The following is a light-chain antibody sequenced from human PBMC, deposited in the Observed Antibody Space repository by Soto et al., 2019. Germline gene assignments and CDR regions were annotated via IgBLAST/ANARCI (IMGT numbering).Light chain of an antibody. J-gene: IGKJ5*01. CDR2: AAS. CDR3: QQSYSTLSIS. V-gene: IGKV1-39*01. Sequence: DIQMTQSPSSLSASVGDRVTITCRASESISRHLNWYQQKPGKAPNLLIYAASTLQNGVPSRFIGSGSGTDFTLPISSLQPEDFATYYCQQSYSTLSISFGQGTRLEIK. CDR1: ESISRH.